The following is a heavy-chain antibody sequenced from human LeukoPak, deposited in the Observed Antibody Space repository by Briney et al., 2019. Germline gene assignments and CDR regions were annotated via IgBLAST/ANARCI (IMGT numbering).Heavy chain of an antibody. V-gene: IGHV1-8*01. J-gene: IGHJ6*03. D-gene: IGHD3-10*01. Sequence: ASVKVSCKASGYTFTSYDINRVRQATGQGLEWMGWMNPNSGNTGYAQKFQGRVTMTRNTSISTAYMELSSLRSEDTAVYYCARARFGELLQGSYYYYYYMDVWGKGTTVTVSS. CDR1: GYTFTSYD. CDR2: MNPNSGNT. CDR3: ARARFGELLQGSYYYYYYMDV.